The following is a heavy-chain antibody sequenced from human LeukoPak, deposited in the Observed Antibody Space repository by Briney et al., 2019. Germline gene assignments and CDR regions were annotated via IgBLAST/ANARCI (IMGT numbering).Heavy chain of an antibody. D-gene: IGHD5-12*01. CDR2: INHSGST. Sequence: SETLSLTCAVYGGSFSGYYWSWIRQPPGKGLEWIGEINHSGSTNYNPSLKSRVTISVDTSKNQFSLKLSSATAADTAVYYCARCEKYSGYDLWALYFDYWGQGTLVTVSS. CDR3: ARCEKYSGYDLWALYFDY. V-gene: IGHV4-34*01. J-gene: IGHJ4*02. CDR1: GGSFSGYY.